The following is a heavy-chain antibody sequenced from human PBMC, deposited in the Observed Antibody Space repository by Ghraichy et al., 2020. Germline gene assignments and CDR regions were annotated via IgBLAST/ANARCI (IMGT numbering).Heavy chain of an antibody. D-gene: IGHD6-13*01. V-gene: IGHV3-33*01. CDR2: IWYDGSNK. CDR1: GFTFSSYG. CDR3: ARDSAIGSSWYYFDY. Sequence: GGSLRLSCAASGFTFSSYGMHWVRQAPGKGLEWVAVIWYDGSNKYYADSVKGRFTISRDNSKNTLYLQMNSLRAEDTAVYYCARDSAIGSSWYYFDYWGQGTLVTVSS. J-gene: IGHJ4*02.